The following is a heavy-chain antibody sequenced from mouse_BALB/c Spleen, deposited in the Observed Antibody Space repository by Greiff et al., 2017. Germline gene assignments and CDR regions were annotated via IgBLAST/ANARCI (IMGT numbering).Heavy chain of an antibody. CDR3: TRVPGGYDGYAMDY. D-gene: IGHD2-14*01. V-gene: IGHV5-6-4*01. CDR1: GFTFSSYT. Sequence: EVHLVESGGGLVKPGGSLKLSCAASGFTFSSYTMSWVRQTPEKRLEWVATISSGGSYTYYPDSVKGRFTISRDNAKNTLYLQMSSLKSEDTAMYYCTRVPGGYDGYAMDYWGQGTSVTVSS. CDR2: ISSGGSYT. J-gene: IGHJ4*01.